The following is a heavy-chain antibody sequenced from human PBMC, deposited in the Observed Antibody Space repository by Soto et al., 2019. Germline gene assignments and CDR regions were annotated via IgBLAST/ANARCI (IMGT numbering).Heavy chain of an antibody. CDR3: ARSGSGYYYVNE. CDR1: GGSVSSGIYY. J-gene: IGHJ4*02. Sequence: SETLSLTCTVSGGSVSSGIYYWSWIRQPPGNGLEWIGYIYYSGSTNYNPSLKSRVTISVDTSKNQFSLKLSSVTAADTAVYYCARSGSGYYYVNEWGQGSLITVSS. D-gene: IGHD3-22*01. CDR2: IYYSGST. V-gene: IGHV4-61*01.